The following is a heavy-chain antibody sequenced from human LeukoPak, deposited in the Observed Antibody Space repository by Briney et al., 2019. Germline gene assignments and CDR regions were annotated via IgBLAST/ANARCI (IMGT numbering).Heavy chain of an antibody. V-gene: IGHV1-69*05. CDR1: GGTFSSYA. CDR2: IIPIFGTA. CDR3: ARSDALLWFGELSN. J-gene: IGHJ4*02. Sequence: WASVKVSCKASGGTFSSYAISWVRQAPGQGLEWMGGIIPIFGTANYAQKFQGGVTITTDESTSTAYMELSSLRSEDTAVYYCARSDALLWFGELSNWGQGTLVTVSS. D-gene: IGHD3-10*01.